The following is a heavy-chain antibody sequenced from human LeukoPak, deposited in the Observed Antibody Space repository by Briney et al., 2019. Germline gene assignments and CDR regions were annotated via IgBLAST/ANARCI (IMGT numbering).Heavy chain of an antibody. V-gene: IGHV3-9*01. CDR2: ISWNSGSI. D-gene: IGHD2-2*02. CDR1: GFTFDDYA. CDR3: AKGSCSSTSCYITEY. J-gene: IGHJ4*02. Sequence: PGGSLRLSCAASGFTFDDYAMHWVRHAPGKGLEWVSGISWNSGSIGYADSVKGRFTISRDSAKSSLDLQMSSLRAEDTALYYCAKGSCSSTSCYITEYWGQGTLVTVSS.